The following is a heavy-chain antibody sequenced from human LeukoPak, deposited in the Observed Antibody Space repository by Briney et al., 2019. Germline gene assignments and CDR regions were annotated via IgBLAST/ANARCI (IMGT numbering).Heavy chain of an antibody. V-gene: IGHV3-21*01. D-gene: IGHD3-22*01. CDR1: GFTFSNYG. Sequence: GGSLRLSCAASGFTFSNYGMSWVRQAPGKGLEWVSSISSSSSYIYYADSVKGRFTISRDNAKNSLYLQMNSLRAEDTAVYYCACTSDYYDSSGYYPHVIDYWGQGTLVTVSS. J-gene: IGHJ4*02. CDR3: ACTSDYYDSSGYYPHVIDY. CDR2: ISSSSSYI.